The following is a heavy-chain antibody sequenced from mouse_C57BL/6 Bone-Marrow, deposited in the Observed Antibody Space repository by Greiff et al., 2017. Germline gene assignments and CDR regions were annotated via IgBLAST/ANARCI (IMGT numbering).Heavy chain of an antibody. D-gene: IGHD2-3*01. CDR2: SWWGDAN. V-gene: IGHV8-8*01. Sequence: QVTLKVSGPGILQPSQTLSLTCSFSGFSLSTFGLGVGWIRQPSGKGLEWLAHSWWGDANYYNPALKSRLTISKDTSRNQVFLNIANVDTADTATYYCARNRADSYYVCWYVDFWGTGTTVTVSS. CDR3: ARNRADSYYVCWYVDF. J-gene: IGHJ1*03. CDR1: GFSLSTFGLG.